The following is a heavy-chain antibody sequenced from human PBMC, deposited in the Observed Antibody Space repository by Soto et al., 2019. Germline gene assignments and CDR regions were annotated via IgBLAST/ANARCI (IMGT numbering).Heavy chain of an antibody. CDR2: ISAYNGNT. J-gene: IGHJ6*02. CDR3: ATQLLDSGRYLTGYYYGMDV. D-gene: IGHD1-26*01. V-gene: IGHV1-18*04. CDR1: GYTFTSYG. Sequence: ASVKVSCKASGYTFTSYGISWVRQAPGQGLEWMGWISAYNGNTNYAQKLQGRVTMTTDTSTSTAYLELRSLRSDDTAVYYCATQLLDSGRYLTGYYYGMDVWGQGTTVTVSS.